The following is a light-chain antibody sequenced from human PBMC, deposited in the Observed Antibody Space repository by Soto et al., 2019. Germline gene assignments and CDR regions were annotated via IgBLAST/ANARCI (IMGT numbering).Light chain of an antibody. V-gene: IGKV3D-20*02. CDR2: GAS. J-gene: IGKJ5*01. CDR1: QSVSNNY. Sequence: EIVLTQSPGTLSLSPGERATLSCRASQSVSNNYLAWYQQKPGQAPRLLIYGASNRATGIPDRFSGSGSGTDFTLTISSLEPEDFALYYCQQRSNWPITFGQGTRLEIK. CDR3: QQRSNWPIT.